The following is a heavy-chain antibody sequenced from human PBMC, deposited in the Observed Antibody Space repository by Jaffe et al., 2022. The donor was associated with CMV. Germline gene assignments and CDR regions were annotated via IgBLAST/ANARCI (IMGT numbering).Heavy chain of an antibody. Sequence: QLQLQESGPGLVKPSETLSLTCTVSGGSISSSSYYWGWIRQPPGKGLEWIGSIYYSGSTYYNPSLKSRVTISVDTSKNQFSLKLSSVTAADTAVYYCARRKGDFWSGYYSYYYYGMDVWGQGTTVTVSS. J-gene: IGHJ6*02. CDR2: IYYSGST. CDR3: ARRKGDFWSGYYSYYYYGMDV. CDR1: GGSISSSSYY. D-gene: IGHD3-3*01. V-gene: IGHV4-39*01.